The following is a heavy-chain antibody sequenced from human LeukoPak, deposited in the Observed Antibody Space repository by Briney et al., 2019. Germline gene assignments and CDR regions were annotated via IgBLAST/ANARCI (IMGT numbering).Heavy chain of an antibody. Sequence: SETLSLTCTVSGGSISSYYWSWIRQPPGKGLEWIGYIYYSGSTNYNPSLKSRVTISVDTSKNQFSLKLSSVTAADTAVYYCAKDLWELLLQFDCWGQGTLVTVSS. CDR1: GGSISSYY. J-gene: IGHJ4*02. CDR2: IYYSGST. D-gene: IGHD1-26*01. CDR3: AKDLWELLLQFDC. V-gene: IGHV4-59*01.